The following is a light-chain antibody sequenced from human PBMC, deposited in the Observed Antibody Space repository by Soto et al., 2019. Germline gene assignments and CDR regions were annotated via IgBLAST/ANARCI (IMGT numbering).Light chain of an antibody. V-gene: IGKV2-28*01. CDR1: QSLLHSNGYTY. CDR2: MGS. Sequence: DIVVTQSPLSLTVTPGEPASISCRSSQSLLHSNGYTYLDWYLQKPGQSPQVLIYMGSNRASGVPGRFSGSGSGTDFTLTISRVEAEDAGVYYCMQTLQTRTFGQGTKVEI. CDR3: MQTLQTRT. J-gene: IGKJ1*01.